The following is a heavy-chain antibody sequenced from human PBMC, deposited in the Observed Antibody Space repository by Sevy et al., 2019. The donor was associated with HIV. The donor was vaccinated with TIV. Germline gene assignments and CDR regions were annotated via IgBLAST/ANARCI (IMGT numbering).Heavy chain of an antibody. CDR2: FWYDGRNP. CDR1: GFTFSSHG. J-gene: IGHJ3*02. CDR3: ARDRVTWYESSGFDAFDI. Sequence: GGSLRLSCAASGFTFSSHGMHWVRQAPGKGLEWVTVFWYDGRNPYYADSVKGRFTISRDNSKNMLYLQMNSLRAEDTAVYYCARDRVTWYESSGFDAFDIWGQGTMVTVSS. V-gene: IGHV3-33*01. D-gene: IGHD3-22*01.